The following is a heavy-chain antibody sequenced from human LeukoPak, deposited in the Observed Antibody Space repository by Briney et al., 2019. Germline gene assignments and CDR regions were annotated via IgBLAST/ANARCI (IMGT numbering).Heavy chain of an antibody. D-gene: IGHD3-10*01. CDR3: ASGDRVTMLRGGNIGYFDY. J-gene: IGHJ4*02. CDR2: INPNRGGT. V-gene: IGHV1-2*02. CDR1: GYTFSGYY. Sequence: ASVKVSCKASGYTFSGYYMHWVRQAPGQGLEWMGWINPNRGGTDYAQKFQGRVTMTRDTSISTAYMELSRVRSDDTAVYYCASGDRVTMLRGGNIGYFDYWGQGTLVTVSS.